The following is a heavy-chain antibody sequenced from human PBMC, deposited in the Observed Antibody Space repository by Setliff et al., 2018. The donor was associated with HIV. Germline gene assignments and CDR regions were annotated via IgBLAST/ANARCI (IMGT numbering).Heavy chain of an antibody. V-gene: IGHV3-23*01. J-gene: IGHJ4*02. CDR3: ARDPEYSSSWPDY. D-gene: IGHD6-13*01. Sequence: PGGSLRLSCAASGFIFNSYAMSWVRQAPGRGLEWVSIMSGSGATTNQADSVKGRFTISRDNSKNTLYLQMNSLRAEDTAVYYCARDPEYSSSWPDYWGQGTLVTVSS. CDR2: MSGSGATT. CDR1: GFIFNSYA.